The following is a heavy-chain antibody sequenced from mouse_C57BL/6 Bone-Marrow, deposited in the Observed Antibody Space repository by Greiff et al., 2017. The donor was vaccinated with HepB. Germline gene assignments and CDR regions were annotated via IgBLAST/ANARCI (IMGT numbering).Heavy chain of an antibody. CDR3: ASPPGFGFDY. Sequence: EVKVVESGGGLVQPGESLKLSCESNEYEFPSHDMSWVRQTPEKRLELVAAINSDGGSTYYPDTMERRFIISRDNTKKTLYLQMSSLRSEDTALYYCASPPGFGFDYWGQGTTLTVSS. CDR2: INSDGGST. J-gene: IGHJ2*01. V-gene: IGHV5-2*01. CDR1: EYEFPSHD.